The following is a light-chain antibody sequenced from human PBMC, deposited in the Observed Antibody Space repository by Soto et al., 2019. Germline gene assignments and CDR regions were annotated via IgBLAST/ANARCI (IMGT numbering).Light chain of an antibody. CDR3: SSYTSSSTLV. Sequence: QSVLTQPASVSGSLGQSITISCTGTTSDVGAYNYVSWYQQHPGKAPQLVIYDVTNRPSGVSNRFSGSKSGNTASLTISGRQAEDEADYYFSSYTSSSTLVFGGGTKLTVL. V-gene: IGLV2-14*03. CDR1: TSDVGAYNY. CDR2: DVT. J-gene: IGLJ3*02.